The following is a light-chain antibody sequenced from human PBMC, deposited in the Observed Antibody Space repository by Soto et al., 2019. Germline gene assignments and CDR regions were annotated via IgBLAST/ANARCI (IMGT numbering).Light chain of an antibody. CDR3: QSYDSSLSGVV. CDR2: DNN. V-gene: IGLV1-40*01. Sequence: QSVLTQPPSVSGAPGQRVTISCTGSSSNIGAGYNVHWYQQLPGTAPKLLIYDNNNRPSGVPDRFSGSKSGTSASLAITGLQAEDEADYYCQSYDSSLSGVVFGGGTNLTVL. J-gene: IGLJ2*01. CDR1: SSNIGAGYN.